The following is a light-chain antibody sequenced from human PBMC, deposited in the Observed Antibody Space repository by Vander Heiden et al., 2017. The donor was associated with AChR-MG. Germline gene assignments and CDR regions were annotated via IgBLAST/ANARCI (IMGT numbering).Light chain of an antibody. CDR2: SDN. V-gene: IGLV1-44*01. CDR1: GSTIPRNI. Sequence: QSVLTQPLSASGTPGQRVPISCSGSGSTIPRNIVTWYQQLPGTAPKLLVYSDNQRPSGVPDRFSGSKSGTSASLAISGLQSEDEADYYCSAWDDSLNGYVFGTGTKVTVL. CDR3: SAWDDSLNGYV. J-gene: IGLJ1*01.